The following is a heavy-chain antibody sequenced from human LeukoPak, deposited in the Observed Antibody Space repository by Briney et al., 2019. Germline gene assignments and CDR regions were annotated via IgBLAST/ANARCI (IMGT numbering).Heavy chain of an antibody. CDR2: IIPIFGTA. V-gene: IGHV1-69*13. J-gene: IGHJ4*02. D-gene: IGHD6-13*01. CDR1: GGTFSSYA. CDR3: AREARYSSSWYDY. Sequence: ASVKVSCKASGGTFSSYAISWVRQAPGQGLEWMGGIIPIFGTANYAQKFQGRVTITADESTSTAYMELSSLRSEDTAVYYCAREARYSSSWYDYWGQGILVTVSS.